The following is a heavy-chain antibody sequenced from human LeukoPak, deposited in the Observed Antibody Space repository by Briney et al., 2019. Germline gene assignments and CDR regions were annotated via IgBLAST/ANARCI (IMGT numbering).Heavy chain of an antibody. V-gene: IGHV4-59*12. J-gene: IGHJ4*02. Sequence: PSETLSLTSTVSGGSISSYYWSWIRQPPGKGLEWIGYIYYSGSTNYNPSLKSRVTISVDTSKNQFSLKLSSVTAADTAVYYCARDYRGDVFDSWGQGTLVTVSS. CDR3: ARDYRGDVFDS. CDR2: IYYSGST. D-gene: IGHD2-21*01. CDR1: GGSISSYY.